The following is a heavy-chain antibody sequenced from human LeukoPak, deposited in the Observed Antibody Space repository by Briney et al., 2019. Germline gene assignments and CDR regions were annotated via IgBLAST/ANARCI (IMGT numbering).Heavy chain of an antibody. CDR3: ARGKYSYGDGAFDY. CDR2: IYSGGNT. J-gene: IGHJ4*02. CDR1: GGSISSYY. D-gene: IGHD5-18*01. V-gene: IGHV3-66*01. Sequence: TSETLSLTCTVSGGSISSYYWSWVRQAPGKGLEWVSVIYSGGNTYYADSVKGRFTISRDNSKNTLYLQMNSLRAEDTAVYYCARGKYSYGDGAFDYWGQGTLVTVSS.